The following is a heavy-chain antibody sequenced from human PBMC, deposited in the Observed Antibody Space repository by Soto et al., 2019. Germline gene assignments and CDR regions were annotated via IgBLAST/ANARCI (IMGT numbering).Heavy chain of an antibody. V-gene: IGHV3-23*01. J-gene: IGHJ4*02. CDR3: ARWSYLDY. Sequence: GGSLRLSCAASGFSFGSYALSWVRQAPGKGLEWVSTISGSDGKTFYADFVKGRFSISRDTSQSTLYLQMNSLRADDTAMYYCARWSYLDYWGQGXRVTVYS. CDR1: GFSFGSYA. CDR2: ISGSDGKT. D-gene: IGHD3-3*01.